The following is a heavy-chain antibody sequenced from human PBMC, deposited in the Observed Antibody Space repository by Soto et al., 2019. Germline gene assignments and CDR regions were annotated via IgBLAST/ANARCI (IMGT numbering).Heavy chain of an antibody. J-gene: IGHJ5*02. Sequence: QVQLVQSGAEVKKPGASVKFSCKASGYTFTAYYIHWVRQAPGQGLEWMGWINPNSGGTNYAQKFHGRVTRTRDTSISTAYMDLHMLTSDDTAVFYCASGPAGTSWFDPWGQGTLVTVSS. CDR2: INPNSGGT. D-gene: IGHD2-2*01. V-gene: IGHV1-2*02. CDR3: ASGPAGTSWFDP. CDR1: GYTFTAYY.